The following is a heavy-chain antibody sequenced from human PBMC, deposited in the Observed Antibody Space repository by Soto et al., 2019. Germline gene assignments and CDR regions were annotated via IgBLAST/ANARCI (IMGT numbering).Heavy chain of an antibody. D-gene: IGHD6-13*01. CDR3: ARDGSSWYLHYGVDV. Sequence: ASVKVSCKASGYTFTSYYMHWVRQAPGQGLEWMGIINPSGGSTSYAQKFQGRVTMTRDTSTSTVCMELSSLRSEDTAVYYCARDGSSWYLHYGVDVWGQGTTVTVSS. CDR2: INPSGGST. J-gene: IGHJ6*02. CDR1: GYTFTSYY. V-gene: IGHV1-46*01.